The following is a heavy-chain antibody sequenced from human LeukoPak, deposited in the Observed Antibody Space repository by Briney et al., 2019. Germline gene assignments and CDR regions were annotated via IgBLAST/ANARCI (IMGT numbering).Heavy chain of an antibody. CDR3: ARRFAPSRNDAFDI. J-gene: IGHJ3*02. CDR1: GGSISSSNYY. Sequence: PSETLSLTCTVSGGSISSSNYYWGWIRQPPGKGLEWIGNIFYSGSTYYNPSLKSRVTISVDTSKKQFSLKLSSVTASDTAVYYCARRFAPSRNDAFDIWGQGTMVTVSS. CDR2: IFYSGST. V-gene: IGHV4-39*01. D-gene: IGHD3-10*01.